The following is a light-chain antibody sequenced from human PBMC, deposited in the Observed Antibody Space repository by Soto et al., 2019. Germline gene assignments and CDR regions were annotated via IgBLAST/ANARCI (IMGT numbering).Light chain of an antibody. J-gene: IGKJ5*01. Sequence: EIVMTQSPATLSVSPGESVTLSCRASQSVSSGLAWYQQKPGQAPRLLIYGASTRAIGIPDRFSGSGSATEFPLTITRLQSEDFAVYYCQQYKNCPHITFGQGTRLEIK. CDR3: QQYKNCPHIT. CDR1: QSVSSG. V-gene: IGKV3-15*01. CDR2: GAS.